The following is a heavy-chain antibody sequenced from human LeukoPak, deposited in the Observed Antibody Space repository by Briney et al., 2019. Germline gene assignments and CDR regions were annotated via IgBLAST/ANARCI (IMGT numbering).Heavy chain of an antibody. CDR1: GGSFSGYY. Sequence: SETLSPTCAVYGGSFSGYYWSWIRQPPGKGLEWIGEIYHSGSTNYNPSLKSRVTISVDTSKNQFSLKLSSVTAADTAVYYCARGGGDGYKSPFDYWGQGTLVTVSS. V-gene: IGHV4-34*01. D-gene: IGHD3-16*01. J-gene: IGHJ4*02. CDR2: IYHSGST. CDR3: ARGGGDGYKSPFDY.